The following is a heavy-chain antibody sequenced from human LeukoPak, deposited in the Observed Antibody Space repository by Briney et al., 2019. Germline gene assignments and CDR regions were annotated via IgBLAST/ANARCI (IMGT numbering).Heavy chain of an antibody. CDR3: ARDREQWLFDY. D-gene: IGHD6-19*01. CDR2: IYYSGST. CDR1: GGSISSGDYY. J-gene: IGHJ4*02. V-gene: IGHV4-30-4*01. Sequence: SETLSLTCTVSGGSISSGDYYWSWIRQPPSKGLEWIGYIYYSGSTYYNPSLKSRVTISVDTSKNQFSLKLSSVTAADTAVYYCARDREQWLFDYWGQGTLVTVSS.